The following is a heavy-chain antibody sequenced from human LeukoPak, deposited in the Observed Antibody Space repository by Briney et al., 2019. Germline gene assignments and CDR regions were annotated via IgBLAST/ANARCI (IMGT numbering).Heavy chain of an antibody. Sequence: AGSLRLSCAASGFTFSDYYMSWICKPPGKGLERDSYISSRGSIIYYADSVKGRFTISRDNAKNSLYLQMNSLRAEDTAVYYCARVIAVSAQYFDYWGQGTLVTVSS. CDR1: GFTFSDYY. J-gene: IGHJ4*02. D-gene: IGHD6-19*01. V-gene: IGHV3-11*01. CDR3: ARVIAVSAQYFDY. CDR2: ISSRGSII.